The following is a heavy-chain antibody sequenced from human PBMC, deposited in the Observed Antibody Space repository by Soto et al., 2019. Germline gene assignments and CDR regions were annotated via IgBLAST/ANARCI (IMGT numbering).Heavy chain of an antibody. D-gene: IGHD6-19*01. CDR2: INHSGST. J-gene: IGHJ5*02. Sequence: LSLTCAVYGGSFSGYYWSWIRQPPGKGLEWIGEINHSGSTNYNPSLKSRVTISVDTSKNQFSLKLSSVTAADTAVYYCARGCAVAGMGWFDPWGQGTLVTVS. CDR1: GGSFSGYY. CDR3: ARGCAVAGMGWFDP. V-gene: IGHV4-34*01.